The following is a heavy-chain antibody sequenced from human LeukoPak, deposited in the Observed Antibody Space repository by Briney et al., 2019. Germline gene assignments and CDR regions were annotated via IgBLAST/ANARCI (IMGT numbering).Heavy chain of an antibody. V-gene: IGHV3-15*07. CDR1: GFTFSNAW. Sequence: GGALRLSCATSGFTFSNAWMNWVRQAPGKGLEWVGRIRSNPDGGTIDYAPPVKGSFTLSRDDSKTTLYLQMNSLQTEDTAVYYCATDFYDSTWGQGTLVTVSS. CDR2: IRSNPDGGTI. J-gene: IGHJ5*02. D-gene: IGHD3-22*01. CDR3: ATDFYDST.